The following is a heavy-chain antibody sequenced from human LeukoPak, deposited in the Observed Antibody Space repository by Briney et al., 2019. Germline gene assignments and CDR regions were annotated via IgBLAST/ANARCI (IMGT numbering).Heavy chain of an antibody. V-gene: IGHV3-21*01. CDR1: GFTFSSYT. D-gene: IGHD3-16*02. CDR2: ITSSSTYI. Sequence: GGSLRLSCTASGFTFSSYTMNWVRQAPGKGLEWVSSITSSSTYIYYADSVKGRFTISRDNAKNSLYLQMNSLRAEDTDVYYCARDRNYDYIWGSYRPDYFDYWGQGTLVTVSS. J-gene: IGHJ4*02. CDR3: ARDRNYDYIWGSYRPDYFDY.